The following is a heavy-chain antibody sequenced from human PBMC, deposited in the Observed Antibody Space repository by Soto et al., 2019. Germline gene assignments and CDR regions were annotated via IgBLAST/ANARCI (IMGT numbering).Heavy chain of an antibody. D-gene: IGHD3-22*01. Sequence: PSETLSLTCTVSGGSISSYYWNWIRQPPGKGLEWIGYIYYSGSTNYNPSLKSRVTISVDTSKNQFSLKLSSVTAADTAVYYCARDGGYSSGYSPGYVDYWGQGTLVTVS. J-gene: IGHJ4*02. V-gene: IGHV4-59*01. CDR1: GGSISSYY. CDR2: IYYSGST. CDR3: ARDGGYSSGYSPGYVDY.